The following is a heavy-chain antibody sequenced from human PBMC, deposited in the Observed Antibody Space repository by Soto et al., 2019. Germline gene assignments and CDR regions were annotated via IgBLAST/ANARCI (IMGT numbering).Heavy chain of an antibody. Sequence: GGSLRLSCAASGFTFSSYGMHWVRQAPGKGLEWVAVIWYDGSNKYYADSVKGRFTISRDNSKNTLYLQMNSLRAEDTAVYYCARDLQELGGAFDIWGQGTMVTVSS. CDR2: IWYDGSNK. V-gene: IGHV3-33*01. J-gene: IGHJ3*02. CDR3: ARDLQELGGAFDI. D-gene: IGHD6-13*01. CDR1: GFTFSSYG.